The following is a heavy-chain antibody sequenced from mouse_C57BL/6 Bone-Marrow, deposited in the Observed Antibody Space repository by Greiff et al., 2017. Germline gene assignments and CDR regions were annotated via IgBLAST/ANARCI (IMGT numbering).Heavy chain of an antibody. V-gene: IGHV1-52*01. Sequence: QVTLQQPGAELVRPGSSVKLSCKASGFTFTSYWMHWVQQRPIQGLEWIGNIDPSDSETQYQQKFQDKATLTVDKSSSNAYLQIRRLTSADTAVYYCARKENCYYYPVDYWGQGTTLTVSS. CDR3: ARKENCYYYPVDY. CDR1: GFTFTSYW. J-gene: IGHJ2*01. CDR2: IDPSDSET. D-gene: IGHD2-4*01.